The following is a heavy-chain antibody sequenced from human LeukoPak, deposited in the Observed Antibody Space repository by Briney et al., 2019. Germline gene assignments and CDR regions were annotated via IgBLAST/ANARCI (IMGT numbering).Heavy chain of an antibody. CDR3: ARGYCSGGSCYFDY. D-gene: IGHD2-15*01. CDR2: ISAYNGNT. CDR1: GYTFTIYG. V-gene: IGHV1-18*01. J-gene: IGHJ4*02. Sequence: ASVTVSCKASGYTFTIYGISWVRQAPGQGLEWMGWISAYNGNTNYAQKLQGRVTMTTDTSTSTAYMELRSLRYDDTAVYYCARGYCSGGSCYFDYWGQGTLVTVSS.